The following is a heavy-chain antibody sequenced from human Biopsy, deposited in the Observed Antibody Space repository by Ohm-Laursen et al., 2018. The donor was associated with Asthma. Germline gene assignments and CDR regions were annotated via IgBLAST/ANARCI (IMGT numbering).Heavy chain of an antibody. V-gene: IGHV3-30*03. CDR3: ARDGPELPTELDY. Sequence: SLRLSCAASGFNFHNYGMNWVRRAPGKGLEWVAQILFDGRKINYPDSVKGRFTISRDNSKNSLYLQMNSLRAEDTAVYYCARDGPELPTELDYWGPGTLVTVSS. J-gene: IGHJ4*02. CDR2: ILFDGRKI. D-gene: IGHD1-14*01. CDR1: GFNFHNYG.